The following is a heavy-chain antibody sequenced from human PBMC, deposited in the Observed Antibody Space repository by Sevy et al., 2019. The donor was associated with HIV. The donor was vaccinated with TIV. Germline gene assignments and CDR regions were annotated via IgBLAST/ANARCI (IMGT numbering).Heavy chain of an antibody. D-gene: IGHD2-2*02. J-gene: IGHJ4*02. CDR2: ISAYNGNT. CDR1: GYTFTSYG. Sequence: ASVKVSCKASGYTFTSYGISWVRQAPGQGLEWMVWISAYNGNTNYAQKLQGRVTMTTDTSTSTAYMELRSLRSDDTAVYYCARERYCSSTSCYTEYYFDYWGQGTLVTVSS. CDR3: ARERYCSSTSCYTEYYFDY. V-gene: IGHV1-18*01.